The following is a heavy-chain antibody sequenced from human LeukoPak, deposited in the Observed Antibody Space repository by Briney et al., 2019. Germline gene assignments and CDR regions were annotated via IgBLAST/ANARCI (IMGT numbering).Heavy chain of an antibody. D-gene: IGHD4-11*01. J-gene: IGHJ5*02. Sequence: PSETLSLTCTVSGGPISSYYWSWIRQPPGKGLEWIGYIYYSGSTNYNPSLKSRVTISVDTSKNQFSLKLSSVTAADTAVYYCARGDYRSGFDPWGQGTLVTVSS. CDR3: ARGDYRSGFDP. CDR1: GGPISSYY. V-gene: IGHV4-59*01. CDR2: IYYSGST.